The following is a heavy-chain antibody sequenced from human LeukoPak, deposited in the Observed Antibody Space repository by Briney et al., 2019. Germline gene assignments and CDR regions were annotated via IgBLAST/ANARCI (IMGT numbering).Heavy chain of an antibody. Sequence: GGSLRLSCAASGFTFNNYAMHWVRQAPGKGLEWVAVISYDGSNKYYADSVKGRFTNSRDNSKNTLYLQMNSLRAEATAVYYCARDGSSGWTWYFDYWGQGTLVTVSS. CDR1: GFTFNNYA. CDR3: ARDGSSGWTWYFDY. CDR2: ISYDGSNK. J-gene: IGHJ4*02. V-gene: IGHV3-30-3*01. D-gene: IGHD6-19*01.